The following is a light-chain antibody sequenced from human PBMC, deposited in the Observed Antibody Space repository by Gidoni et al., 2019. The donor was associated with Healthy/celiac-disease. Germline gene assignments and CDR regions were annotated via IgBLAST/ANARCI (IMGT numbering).Light chain of an antibody. V-gene: IGLV7-46*01. CDR2: ETS. Sequence: QAVVTQETPLTVSPGGTVTPTCGSSTGAVTSGHYPYWFQQKPGQAPRTLISETSNKHSWTPARFSGSLLGGKAALTLSGAQPEDEAEYYCLLSYSGARVFGGGTKLTVL. CDR3: LLSYSGARV. J-gene: IGLJ3*02. CDR1: TGAVTSGHY.